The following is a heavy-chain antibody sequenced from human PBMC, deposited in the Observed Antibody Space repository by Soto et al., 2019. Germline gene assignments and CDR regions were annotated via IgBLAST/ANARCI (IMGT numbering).Heavy chain of an antibody. V-gene: IGHV3-30*18. CDR1: GFAFSTSG. Sequence: QVQLVESGGGVVRPGGSLRLSCAASGFAFSTSGIHWVRQAPGKGLEWVSLISSDGNKRYYVDSVKGRFTISRDNSKSTLYLQMNSLRAEDTADYYCAKDRPRSSGSKKHYAMDLWGQGTTVTVSS. CDR3: AKDRPRSSGSKKHYAMDL. CDR2: ISSDGNKR. J-gene: IGHJ6*02. D-gene: IGHD6-19*01.